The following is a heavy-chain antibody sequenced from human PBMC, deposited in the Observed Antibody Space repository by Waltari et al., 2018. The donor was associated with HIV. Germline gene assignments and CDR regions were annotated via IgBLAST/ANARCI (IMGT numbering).Heavy chain of an antibody. CDR2: INTSGST. D-gene: IGHD3-22*01. CDR1: GGSISSYY. V-gene: IGHV4-4*07. CDR3: ARVAPYDSSGYYRGIFDY. J-gene: IGHJ4*02. Sequence: QVQLQESGPGLVKPSETLSLTCTVSGGSISSYYWRWIRQPAGKGLEWIGRINTSGSTNYNPALKSRLTMSVDTSKNQFSLNLSSVTAADTAVYYCARVAPYDSSGYYRGIFDYWGQGTLVTVSS.